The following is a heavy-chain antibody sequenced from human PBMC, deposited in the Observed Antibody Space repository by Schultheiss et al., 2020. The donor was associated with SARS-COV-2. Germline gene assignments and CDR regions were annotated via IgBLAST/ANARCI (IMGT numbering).Heavy chain of an antibody. V-gene: IGHV3-33*06. Sequence: GGSLRLSCAASGFTFSSYGMHWVRQAPGKGLEWVAVIWYDGSNKYYADSVKGRFTISRDNSKNTLYLQMNSLRAEDTAVYYCAKDPYYDSSGYYSLYYFDYWGQGTLVTVSS. CDR3: AKDPYYDSSGYYSLYYFDY. J-gene: IGHJ4*02. D-gene: IGHD3-22*01. CDR1: GFTFSSYG. CDR2: IWYDGSNK.